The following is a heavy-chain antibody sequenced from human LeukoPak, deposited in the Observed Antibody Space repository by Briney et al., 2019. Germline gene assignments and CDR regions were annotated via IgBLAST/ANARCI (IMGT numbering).Heavy chain of an antibody. J-gene: IGHJ4*02. V-gene: IGHV4-39*01. CDR2: ISYSGST. CDR3: ARQGGFGEAFDY. Sequence: PSETLSLTCTVSGDSISSTEYYWGWIRQPPGKRLGWIGSISYSGSTYYNPSLKSRVTISVDTSKNQFSLKLSSVTAADTAVYYCARQGGFGEAFDYWGQGTLVTVSS. D-gene: IGHD3-10*01. CDR1: GDSISSTEYY.